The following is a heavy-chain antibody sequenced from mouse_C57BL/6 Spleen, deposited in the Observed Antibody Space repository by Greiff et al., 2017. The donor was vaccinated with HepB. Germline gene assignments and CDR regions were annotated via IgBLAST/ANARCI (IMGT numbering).Heavy chain of an antibody. J-gene: IGHJ3*01. Sequence: VKLMESGPGLVQPSQSLSITCTVSGFSLTSYGVHWVRQSPGKGLEWLGVIWSGGSTDYNAAFISRLSISKDNSKSQVFFKMNSLQADDTAIYYCARTWGTTVVAPFAYWGQGTLVTVSA. V-gene: IGHV2-2*01. D-gene: IGHD1-1*01. CDR2: IWSGGST. CDR3: ARTWGTTVVAPFAY. CDR1: GFSLTSYG.